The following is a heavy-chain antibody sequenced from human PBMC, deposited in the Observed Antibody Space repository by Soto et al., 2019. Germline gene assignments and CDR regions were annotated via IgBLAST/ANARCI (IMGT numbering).Heavy chain of an antibody. V-gene: IGHV3-21*01. CDR3: ARELDRGYSYGYSYYGMDV. D-gene: IGHD5-18*01. CDR2: ISSSSSYI. CDR1: GFTFSSYS. J-gene: IGHJ6*02. Sequence: EVQLVESGGGLVKPGGSLRLSCAASGFTFSSYSMNWVRQAPGKGLEWVSSISSSSSYIYYADSVKGRFTISRDNAKNSLYLQMNSLRAEDTAVYYCARELDRGYSYGYSYYGMDVWGQGTTVTVSS.